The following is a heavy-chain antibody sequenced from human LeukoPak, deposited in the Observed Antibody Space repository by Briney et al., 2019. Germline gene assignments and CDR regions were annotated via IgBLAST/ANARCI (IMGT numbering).Heavy chain of an antibody. J-gene: IGHJ3*02. D-gene: IGHD3-9*01. V-gene: IGHV1-18*01. CDR2: ISAYNGNT. CDR3: ARDNRRTYYDILTGYYKYFPIDAFDI. Sequence: GASVKVSCKASGYTFTSYGISWVRQAPGQGLEWMGWISAYNGNTNYAQKLQGRVTMTTDTSTSTAYMELRSLRSDDTAVYYCARDNRRTYYDILTGYYKYFPIDAFDIWGQGTMVTVSS. CDR1: GYTFTSYG.